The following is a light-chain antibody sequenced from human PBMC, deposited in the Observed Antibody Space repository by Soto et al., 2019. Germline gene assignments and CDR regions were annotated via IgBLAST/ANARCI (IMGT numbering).Light chain of an antibody. CDR1: QSVYSL. CDR3: QQRANLWT. CDR2: DAA. J-gene: IGKJ1*01. V-gene: IGKV3-11*01. Sequence: EIVLTQSPATLSLSPGERATVSCRASQSVYSLLAWFQQKPGQVPRLLIYDAATRATGIPARFSCSGYGTDFTLTISSLEPEDFAVYFCQQRANLWTFGQGTRVQIK.